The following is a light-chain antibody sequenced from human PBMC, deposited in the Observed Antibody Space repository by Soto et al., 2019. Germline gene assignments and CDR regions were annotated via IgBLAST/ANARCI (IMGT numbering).Light chain of an antibody. V-gene: IGLV7-46*01. Sequence: QAVVTQEPSLTVSPGGTVTLTCGSSTGAVTSGHWPYWFQQKPGQVPTPLIYDTSNKYSWTPARFSGSLLGGTPALVLSGAQPEDEAAYYCSLSYSGVRVFGGWTKLTVL. CDR2: DTS. CDR3: SLSYSGVRV. J-gene: IGLJ3*02. CDR1: TGAVTSGHW.